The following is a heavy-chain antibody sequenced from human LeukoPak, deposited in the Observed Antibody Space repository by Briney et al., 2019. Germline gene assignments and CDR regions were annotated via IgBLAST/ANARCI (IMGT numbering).Heavy chain of an antibody. CDR2: IYYSGST. V-gene: IGHV4-31*03. CDR3: ARAVMVRGVIRDDAFEI. D-gene: IGHD3-10*01. Sequence: PSETLSLTCTVSGGSISSGGYCWSWIRQHPGKGLEWIGYIYYSGSTYYNPSLKSRVTISVDTSKNQFSLKLSSVTAADTAVYYCARAVMVRGVIRDDAFEIWGQGTMVTVSS. CDR1: GGSISSGGYC. J-gene: IGHJ3*02.